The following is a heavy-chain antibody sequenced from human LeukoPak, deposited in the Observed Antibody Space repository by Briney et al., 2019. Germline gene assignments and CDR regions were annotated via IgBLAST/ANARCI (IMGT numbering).Heavy chain of an antibody. J-gene: IGHJ2*01. V-gene: IGHV4-39*07. CDR2: VFYSGSP. CDR3: ARGAFDL. Sequence: SETLSLTCTVSGGSISSSNSYWGWIRQPPGQGLEWIGTVFYSGSPYYNPSLKSRVTISMDTSKNQFSLNLTSVTAADTAVYYCARGAFDLWGHGTLVTVSS. CDR1: GGSISSSNSY.